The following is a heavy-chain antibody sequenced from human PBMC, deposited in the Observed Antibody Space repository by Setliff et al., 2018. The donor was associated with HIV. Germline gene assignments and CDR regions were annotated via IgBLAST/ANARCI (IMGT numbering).Heavy chain of an antibody. J-gene: IGHJ1*01. CDR1: GFTFSXXX. CDR3: VKDPYGGRGYFQY. V-gene: IGHV3-33*03. D-gene: IGHD3-16*01. CDR2: IWXXGSNK. Sequence: PGGSLXXSCAASGFTFSXXXXXXXXQAPGKXXXXVAVIWXXGSNKSYADSVKGRFTISRDNYKQTLYLQMNRMXAEAPAVYYFVKDPYGGRGYFQYWGQGTVVTVSS.